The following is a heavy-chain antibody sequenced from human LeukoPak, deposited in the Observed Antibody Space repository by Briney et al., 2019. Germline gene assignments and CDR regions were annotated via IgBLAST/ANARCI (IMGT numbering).Heavy chain of an antibody. CDR2: IFYSGST. Sequence: SETLSLTCTVSGGSTRSSSYYWGWLRQPPGKGLEWCGSIFYSGSTYYNPSLKSRVTISVDTSKNQFSLQLSSVAVAATAAYYCGRHRSSAYDAFDIWGQGTMVTVSS. J-gene: IGHJ3*02. CDR3: GRHRSSAYDAFDI. CDR1: GGSTRSSSYY. D-gene: IGHD3-16*01. V-gene: IGHV4-39*01.